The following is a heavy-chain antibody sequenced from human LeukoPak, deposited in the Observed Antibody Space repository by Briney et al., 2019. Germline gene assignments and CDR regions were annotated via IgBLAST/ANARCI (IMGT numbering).Heavy chain of an antibody. CDR1: GYTFSDYY. CDR3: ARDGRAFDI. Sequence: ASVKVSCKAFGYTFSDYYLHWVRQAPGQGLEWMGWINPNSGGTNYAQKFQGRVTMTRDTSISTAYMELSRLRSDDTAVYYCARDGRAFDIWGQGTMVTVSS. CDR2: INPNSGGT. D-gene: IGHD1-1*01. J-gene: IGHJ3*02. V-gene: IGHV1-2*02.